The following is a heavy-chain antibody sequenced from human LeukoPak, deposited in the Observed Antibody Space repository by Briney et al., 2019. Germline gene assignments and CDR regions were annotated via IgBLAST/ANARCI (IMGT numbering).Heavy chain of an antibody. D-gene: IGHD5-24*01. CDR3: ARDSTNFDY. CDR2: ISSSGSTI. Sequence: RPGGSLRLSCAASGFTFSSYEMNWVRQAPGKGLEWVSYISSSGSTIYYADSVKGRFTISRDNAKNSLYLQMNSLRAGDTAVYYCARDSTNFDYWGQGTLVTVSS. J-gene: IGHJ4*02. V-gene: IGHV3-48*03. CDR1: GFTFSSYE.